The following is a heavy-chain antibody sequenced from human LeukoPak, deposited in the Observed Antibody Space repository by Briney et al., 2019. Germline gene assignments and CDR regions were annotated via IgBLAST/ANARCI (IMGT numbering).Heavy chain of an antibody. Sequence: SQTLSLTCTVSGDSISSGGYYWTWIRQHPGKGLEWIGYIYHSGSTYYNPLLKSRVTISVDRSKNQFSLKLSSVTAADTAVYYCARATKSRRYNWNDPTGVWYGMDVWGKGTTVTVSS. J-gene: IGHJ6*04. V-gene: IGHV4-30-2*01. CDR1: GDSISSGGYY. CDR2: IYHSGST. CDR3: ARATKSRRYNWNDPTGVWYGMDV. D-gene: IGHD1-20*01.